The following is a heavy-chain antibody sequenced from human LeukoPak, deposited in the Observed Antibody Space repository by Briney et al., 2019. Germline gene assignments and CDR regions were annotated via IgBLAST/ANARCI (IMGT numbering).Heavy chain of an antibody. V-gene: IGHV3-74*01. D-gene: IGHD3-10*01. CDR3: ARERITMVRGVIRYYYYYMDV. J-gene: IGHJ6*03. CDR2: INSDGSST. Sequence: GGSLRLSCAASGFTFSSYWMHWVRQAPGKGLVWVSRINSDGSSTSYADSVKGRFTISRDNAKNTLYLQMNSLRAEDTAVYYCARERITMVRGVIRYYYYYMDVWGKGTTVTISS. CDR1: GFTFSSYW.